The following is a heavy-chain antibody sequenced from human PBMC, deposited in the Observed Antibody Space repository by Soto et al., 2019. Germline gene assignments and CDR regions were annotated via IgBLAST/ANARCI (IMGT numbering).Heavy chain of an antibody. J-gene: IGHJ4*02. V-gene: IGHV1-3*01. CDR3: ARGDSSSGYSLDY. CDR2: INAGNGNT. CDR1: GYTFTSYA. D-gene: IGHD6-13*01. Sequence: QVQLVQSGAEVKKPGASVKVSCKASGYTFTSYAMHWVRQAPGQRLEWMGWINAGNGNTKYSQKFQGRVTITRDTAASTAYMKLSSLRSEDTAVYYCARGDSSSGYSLDYWGQGTLVTVSS.